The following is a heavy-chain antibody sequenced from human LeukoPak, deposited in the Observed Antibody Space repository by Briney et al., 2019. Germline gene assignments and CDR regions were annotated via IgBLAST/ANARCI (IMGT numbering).Heavy chain of an antibody. CDR1: GFTFSSYW. CDR2: IKQDESEK. CDR3: ARDRFDILTGEGGFDP. V-gene: IGHV3-7*01. Sequence: GGSLRLSCAASGFTFSSYWMSWVRQAPGKRLEWVANIKQDESEKYYVDSVKGRFTISRDNAKNSLYLQMNSLRAEDTAVYYCARDRFDILTGEGGFDPWGQGTLVTVSS. J-gene: IGHJ5*02. D-gene: IGHD3-9*01.